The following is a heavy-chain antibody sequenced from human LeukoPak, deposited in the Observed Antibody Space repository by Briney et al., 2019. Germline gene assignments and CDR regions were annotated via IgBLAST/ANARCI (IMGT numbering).Heavy chain of an antibody. J-gene: IGHJ4*02. CDR3: ARSEGIAARFRY. V-gene: IGHV4-34*01. CDR2: INHSGST. Sequence: SGTLSLTCAVYGGSFSGYYWSWIRQPPGKGLEWIGEINHSGSTNYNPSLKSRVTISVDMSKNQFSLKLSSVTAADTAVYYCARSEGIAARFRYWGQGTLVTVSS. CDR1: GGSFSGYY. D-gene: IGHD6-6*01.